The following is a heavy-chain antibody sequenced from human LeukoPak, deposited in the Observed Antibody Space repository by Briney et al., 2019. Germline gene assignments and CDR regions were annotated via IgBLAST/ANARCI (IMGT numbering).Heavy chain of an antibody. Sequence: GGSLRLSCAASGFTFNAYAMSWVRQAPGKGLEWVSAISGNGGSTYYADSVKGRFTVSRDNSKNTQYLQVNSLRAEDTAVYYCAKDQRSGYSHGYYFDYWGQGTLVTVSS. J-gene: IGHJ4*02. CDR3: AKDQRSGYSHGYYFDY. CDR1: GFTFNAYA. CDR2: ISGNGGST. D-gene: IGHD5-18*01. V-gene: IGHV3-23*01.